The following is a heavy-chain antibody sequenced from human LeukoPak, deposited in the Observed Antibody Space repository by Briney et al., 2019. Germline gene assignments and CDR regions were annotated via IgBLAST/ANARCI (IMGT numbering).Heavy chain of an antibody. CDR3: AKSWESIAAAGTDY. CDR2: ISYDGSNK. V-gene: IGHV3-30*18. CDR1: GFTFNSHC. J-gene: IGHJ4*02. Sequence: GSLRLLLSTSGFTFNSHCLPLVRPGPSKGLGVVGGISYDGSNKYYADSVKGRSTISRDNSKNTLYLQMNSLRAEDTAVFYCAKSWESIAAAGTDYWGQGTLVTVSS. D-gene: IGHD6-13*01.